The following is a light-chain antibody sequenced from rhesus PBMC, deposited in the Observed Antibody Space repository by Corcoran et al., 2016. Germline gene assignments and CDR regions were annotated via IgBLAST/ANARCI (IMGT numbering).Light chain of an antibody. CDR2: AAS. V-gene: IGKV1-19*01. J-gene: IGKJ2*01. Sequence: DIQMTQSPSSLSASVGDKVTITWHASQGISRWLAWYQQTPGKAPKPLFYAASSLQSGVPSRFSGRGSGTPYTLPISSLQPEDFAPYYGQQYADLPYSFGQGTKVEIK. CDR3: QQYADLPYS. CDR1: QGISRW.